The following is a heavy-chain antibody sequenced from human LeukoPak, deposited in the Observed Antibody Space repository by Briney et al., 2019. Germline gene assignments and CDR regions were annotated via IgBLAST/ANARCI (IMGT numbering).Heavy chain of an antibody. CDR1: GASISKYQ. V-gene: IGHV4-59*01. J-gene: IGHJ4*02. CDR2: IYYSGST. D-gene: IGHD3-22*01. CDR3: ARGYYDSSGPSFDY. Sequence: SETLSLTCTVSGASISKYQWTWIPQSPEKRLERLGNIYYSGSTKYNPSLKSRVTISLDTSKKQFSLKLSSVTAADTAVYYCARGYYDSSGPSFDYWGQGTLVTVSS.